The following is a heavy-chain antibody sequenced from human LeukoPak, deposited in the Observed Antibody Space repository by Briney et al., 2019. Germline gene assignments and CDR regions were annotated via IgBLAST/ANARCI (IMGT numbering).Heavy chain of an antibody. CDR2: INHSGST. Sequence: SETLSLTCAVYGGSFSGYYWSWIRQPPGKGLEWIGEINHSGSTNYNSSLKSRVTISVDTSKNQFSLKLSSVTAADTAVYYCASMSCSGGSCYPTDYWGQGTLVTVSS. CDR3: ASMSCSGGSCYPTDY. V-gene: IGHV4-34*01. D-gene: IGHD2-15*01. J-gene: IGHJ4*02. CDR1: GGSFSGYY.